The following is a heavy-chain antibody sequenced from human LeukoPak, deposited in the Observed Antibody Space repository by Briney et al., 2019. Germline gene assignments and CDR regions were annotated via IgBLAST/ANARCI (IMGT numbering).Heavy chain of an antibody. CDR3: ARGLYTMVRGVILDY. V-gene: IGHV4-39*01. Sequence: SETLSLTCTVSGGSISSSIYYWGWIRQPPGKGLEWIGSIYYSGSTYYNPSLKSRVTISVDTSKNQFSLKLSSVTAADTAVYYCARGLYTMVRGVILDYWGQGTLVTVSS. D-gene: IGHD3-10*01. CDR2: IYYSGST. CDR1: GGSISSSIYY. J-gene: IGHJ4*02.